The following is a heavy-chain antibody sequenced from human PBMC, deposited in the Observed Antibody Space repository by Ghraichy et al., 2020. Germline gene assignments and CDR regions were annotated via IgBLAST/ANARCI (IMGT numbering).Heavy chain of an antibody. Sequence: GESLNISCAASGFTLSSYDMNWVRRAPGKGLEWVSYLSGGTTIYYADSVKGRFTISRDNARNSLYLQMNSLRGEDTAVYYCARENDYDNFDYWGQGTMVSVSS. CDR2: LSGGTTI. J-gene: IGHJ4*02. V-gene: IGHV3-48*03. D-gene: IGHD4-17*01. CDR3: ARENDYDNFDY. CDR1: GFTLSSYD.